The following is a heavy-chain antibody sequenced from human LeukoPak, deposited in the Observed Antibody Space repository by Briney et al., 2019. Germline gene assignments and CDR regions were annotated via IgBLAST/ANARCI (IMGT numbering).Heavy chain of an antibody. J-gene: IGHJ4*02. CDR1: GFTFSSYG. CDR2: ISYDGSNK. CDR3: AKPDGSGTPSLGY. D-gene: IGHD3-10*01. Sequence: GGSLRLSCAASGFTFSSYGMHWVRQAPGKGLEWVAVISYDGSNKYYADSVKGRFTISRDNSKNTLYLQMNSLRAEDTAVYYCAKPDGSGTPSLGYWGQGTLVTVSS. V-gene: IGHV3-30*18.